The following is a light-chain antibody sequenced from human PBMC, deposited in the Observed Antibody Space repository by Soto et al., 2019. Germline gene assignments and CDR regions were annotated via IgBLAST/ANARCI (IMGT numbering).Light chain of an antibody. CDR3: QQYGSSPQP. CDR2: GVS. V-gene: IGKV3-20*01. J-gene: IGKJ5*01. Sequence: EGVLTQSPGTLSLSPGERATLSCRASQSVSSSYLAWYHQKPCQAPRLLIYGVSSRATVIPDRFSGSGSGTDFTLTISRLETEEFAVYYCQQYGSSPQPFGQGTRLEI. CDR1: QSVSSSY.